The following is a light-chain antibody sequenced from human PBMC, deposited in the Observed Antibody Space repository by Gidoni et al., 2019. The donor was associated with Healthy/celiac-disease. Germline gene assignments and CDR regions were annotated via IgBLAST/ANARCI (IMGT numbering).Light chain of an antibody. Sequence: EIVLTQSPATLSLSPGERATLSCRASQSVSSYLAWYQQKPGQAPRLLIYDASNRATGIPARFSGSGSGTDFTLTISSLEPEDFAVYYCQPRSNWPRTFGQXTKVEIK. CDR1: QSVSSY. CDR2: DAS. J-gene: IGKJ1*01. CDR3: QPRSNWPRT. V-gene: IGKV3-11*01.